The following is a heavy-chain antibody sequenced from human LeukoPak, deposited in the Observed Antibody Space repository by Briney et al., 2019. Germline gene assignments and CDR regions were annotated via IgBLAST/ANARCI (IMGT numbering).Heavy chain of an antibody. J-gene: IGHJ4*02. Sequence: GASVKVSCKTSGYTFSRHDITWVRQAPGQGLEWMGWVSGYNGNTNYAQNVQGRVTMTTDTSTNTAYMELRSLRSDDTAVYYCAKDIHPGLDSGASCCFDYWGQGTPVTVSS. D-gene: IGHD3-22*01. CDR3: AKDIHPGLDSGASCCFDY. CDR2: VSGYNGNT. V-gene: IGHV1-18*01. CDR1: GYTFSRHD.